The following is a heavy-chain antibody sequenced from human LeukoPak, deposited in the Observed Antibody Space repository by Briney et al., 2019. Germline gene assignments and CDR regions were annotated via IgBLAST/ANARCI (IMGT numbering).Heavy chain of an antibody. D-gene: IGHD2-15*01. CDR3: XXXXXRYCSGGSCFDY. V-gene: IGHV3-23*01. CDR2: ISGSGGST. CDR1: GFTFSNFG. Sequence: GGSLRLSCAASGFTFSNFGMSWVRQAPGKGLEWVSVISGSGGSTYYADSVKGRFTISRDNAKNSLYLQMNSLRAEDTAVYYXXXXXXRYCSGGSCFDYWGQGTLVTVSS. J-gene: IGHJ4*02.